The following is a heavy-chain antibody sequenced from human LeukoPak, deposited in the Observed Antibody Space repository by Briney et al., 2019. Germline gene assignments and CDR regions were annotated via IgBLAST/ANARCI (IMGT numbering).Heavy chain of an antibody. V-gene: IGHV3-21*01. CDR2: ISSTTTYM. CDR1: GFTFSTYS. Sequence: GGSLRLSCAASGFTFSTYSMNWVRQAPGKGLEWVSSISSTTTYMYYADSVKGRFTISRDNAKNPLYLQMNSLRAEDTAVYYCARSQGNYGYHFPFLDYRGQGTLVTVSS. D-gene: IGHD4-17*01. J-gene: IGHJ4*01. CDR3: ARSQGNYGYHFPFLDY.